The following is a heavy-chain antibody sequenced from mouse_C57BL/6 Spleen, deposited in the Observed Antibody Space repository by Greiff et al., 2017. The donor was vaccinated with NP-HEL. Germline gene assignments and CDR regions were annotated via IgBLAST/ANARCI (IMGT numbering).Heavy chain of an antibody. J-gene: IGHJ4*01. Sequence: VQLQQSGPELVKPGASVKISCKASGYSFTGYYMNWVKQSPEKSLEWIGEINPSTGGTTYNQKFKAKATLTVDKSSSTAYMQLKSLTSEDSAVYYCARGDYGGRRAMDYWGQGTSVTVSS. D-gene: IGHD1-1*01. V-gene: IGHV1-42*01. CDR1: GYSFTGYY. CDR3: ARGDYGGRRAMDY. CDR2: INPSTGGT.